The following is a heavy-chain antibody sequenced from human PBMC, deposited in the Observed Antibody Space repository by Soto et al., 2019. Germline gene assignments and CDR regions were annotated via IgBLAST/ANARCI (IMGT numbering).Heavy chain of an antibody. CDR1: GFTFTSSA. J-gene: IGHJ2*01. CDR2: IVVGSGNT. Sequence: QMQLVQSGPEVKKPGTSVKVSCKASGFTFTSSAVQWVRQARGQRLEWIGWIVVGSGNTNYAQKFQERVTITRDMSTSTAYMELSSLRSEDTAVYYCAAGGSGYYWYFDLWGRGTLVTVSS. CDR3: AAGGSGYYWYFDL. V-gene: IGHV1-58*01. D-gene: IGHD3-22*01.